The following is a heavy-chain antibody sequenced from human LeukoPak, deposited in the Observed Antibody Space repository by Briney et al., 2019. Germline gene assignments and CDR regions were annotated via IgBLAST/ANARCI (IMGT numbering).Heavy chain of an antibody. V-gene: IGHV1-2*02. J-gene: IGHJ5*02. D-gene: IGHD2-21*02. CDR1: GYTFTGYY. CDR2: INPNSGGT. Sequence: GASVKVSCKASGYTFTGYYMHWVRQASGQGLEWMGWINPNSGGTNYAQKFQGRVTMTRDTSISTAYMELSRLRSDDTAVYYCARDRKAIVVVTAIPRYNWFDPWGQGTLVTVSS. CDR3: ARDRKAIVVVTAIPRYNWFDP.